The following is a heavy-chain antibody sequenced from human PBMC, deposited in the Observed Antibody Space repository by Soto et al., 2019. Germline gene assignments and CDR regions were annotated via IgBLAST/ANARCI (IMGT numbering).Heavy chain of an antibody. V-gene: IGHV3-33*01. CDR1: GFTFSSYG. CDR2: IWYDGSNK. D-gene: IGHD3-22*01. Sequence: LRLSCAASGFTFSSYGMHWVRQAPGKGLEWVAVIWYDGSNKYYADSVKGRFTISRDNSKNTLYLQMNSLRAEDTAVYYCARDEYYDSSGPLNFDYWGQGTLVTVSS. CDR3: ARDEYYDSSGPLNFDY. J-gene: IGHJ4*02.